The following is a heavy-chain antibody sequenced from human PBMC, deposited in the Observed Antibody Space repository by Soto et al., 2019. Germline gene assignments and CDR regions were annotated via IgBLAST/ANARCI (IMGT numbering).Heavy chain of an antibody. V-gene: IGHV4-4*02. J-gene: IGHJ4*02. CDR2: ISRSGGT. CDR1: GGSISSSNW. Sequence: QVQLQESGPGLVKPSETLSLTCAVSGGSISSSNWWSWVRQPPGKGLEWIGEISRSGGTNYNPSLKGRVTISLDKTRNQFSLNLSSVTAADTAVYFCARYSSEYYFDYWGQGILVTVSS. D-gene: IGHD6-25*01. CDR3: ARYSSEYYFDY.